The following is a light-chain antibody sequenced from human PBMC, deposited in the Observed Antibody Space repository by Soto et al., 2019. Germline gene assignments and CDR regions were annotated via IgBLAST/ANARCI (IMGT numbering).Light chain of an antibody. CDR1: QSVGSH. CDR2: GAS. J-gene: IGKJ5*01. CDR3: QQYKNWPL. Sequence: IVMTQSPATLSVSPWERVTLSCTTSQSVGSHIAWYQQKPGQAPRLLLYGASTRATGIPARFSGSGGGTDFTLTISSVQSEDFAVYFCQQYKNWPLFGQGTRLEIK. V-gene: IGKV3-15*01.